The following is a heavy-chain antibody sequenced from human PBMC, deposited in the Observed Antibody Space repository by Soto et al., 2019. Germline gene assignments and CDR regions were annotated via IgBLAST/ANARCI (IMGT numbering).Heavy chain of an antibody. J-gene: IGHJ6*02. CDR2: IDWDDDK. CDR1: GFSLSTSGMC. CDR3: ARIRVVRGLIYNFYYGMDV. V-gene: IGHV2-70*01. D-gene: IGHD3-10*01. Sequence: GSGPTLVNPTPTHTLTCTFSGFSLSTSGMCVTWIRQPQGKALEWLALIDWDDDKYYTTSLKTRLTISKDTFKNQVLLTMTNLDPVDTATYYCARIRVVRGLIYNFYYGMDVWGQGTTVTVS.